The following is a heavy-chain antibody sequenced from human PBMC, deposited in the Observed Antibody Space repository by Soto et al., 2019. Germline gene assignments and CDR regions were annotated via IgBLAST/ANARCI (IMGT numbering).Heavy chain of an antibody. J-gene: IGHJ4*02. CDR3: AKDLPSTGGSDY. D-gene: IGHD5-12*01. CDR1: GASIPSTTSF. Sequence: SETRSLTCSLSGASIPSTTSFWAWILKPPGKGLEWVGSIYYSVKTHYNPSLKSRTTISVDRSRKQFSLQVSSVTAADTAVYYCAKDLPSTGGSDYWGQGTGVT. CDR2: IYYSVKT. V-gene: IGHV4-39*02.